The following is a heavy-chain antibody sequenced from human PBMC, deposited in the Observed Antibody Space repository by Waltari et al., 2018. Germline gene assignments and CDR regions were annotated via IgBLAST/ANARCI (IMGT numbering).Heavy chain of an antibody. V-gene: IGHV1-69-2*01. CDR3: ATIDDSSGYWGAFDI. J-gene: IGHJ3*02. CDR1: GYTFTDYY. D-gene: IGHD3-22*01. Sequence: VQLVQSGHEVKKPGATVKISCKASGYTFTDYYMHWVPPAPGKGLEWMGRVDPEDGETIYAEKFQGRVTITADTSTDTAYMELSSLRSEDTAVYYCATIDDSSGYWGAFDIWGQGTMVTVSS. CDR2: VDPEDGET.